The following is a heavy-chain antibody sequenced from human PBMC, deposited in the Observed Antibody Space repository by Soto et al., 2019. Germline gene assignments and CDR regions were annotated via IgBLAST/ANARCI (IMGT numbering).Heavy chain of an antibody. D-gene: IGHD5-12*01. J-gene: IGHJ4*02. CDR3: ARARRRRDGYNYYFDY. CDR1: GGSISSRGYS. Sequence: SQTLPLTCAVSGGSISSRGYSWSWIRQPPGKGLEWIGYIYYSGSTYYNPSLKSRVTISVDTSKNQFSLKLSSVTAADTAVYYCARARRRRDGYNYYFDYWGQGTLVTVSS. CDR2: IYYSGST. V-gene: IGHV4-30-4*01.